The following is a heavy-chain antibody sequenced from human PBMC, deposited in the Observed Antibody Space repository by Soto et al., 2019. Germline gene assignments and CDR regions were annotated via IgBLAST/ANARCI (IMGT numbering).Heavy chain of an antibody. CDR3: ARQFDYDTSGYYYAY. D-gene: IGHD3-22*01. CDR1: GGSFNKYA. J-gene: IGHJ4*02. V-gene: IGHV1-69*01. Sequence: QVQLVQSGAEVKKPGSSVKVSCKASGGSFNKYAIDWVRQAPGQGLEWMGGIIPLFGTANYAQKFPARVTITADEAASTAYMELRSLRYEDTAVYYCARQFDYDTSGYYYAYWGQGTLVTVSS. CDR2: IIPLFGTA.